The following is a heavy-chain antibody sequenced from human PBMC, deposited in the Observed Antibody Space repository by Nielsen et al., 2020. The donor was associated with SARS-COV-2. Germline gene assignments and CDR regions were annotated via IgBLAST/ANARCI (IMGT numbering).Heavy chain of an antibody. D-gene: IGHD6-13*01. V-gene: IGHV3-23*01. J-gene: IGHJ6*02. CDR2: ISGSGGST. Sequence: GGSLRLSCAASGFTFSSYAMSWVRQAPGKGLEWVSAISGSGGSTYYADSVKGRFTISRDNSKNTLYLQMNSLRAEDTAVYYCARADSSWYINYYYYGMDVWGQGTTVTVSS. CDR1: GFTFSSYA. CDR3: ARADSSWYINYYYYGMDV.